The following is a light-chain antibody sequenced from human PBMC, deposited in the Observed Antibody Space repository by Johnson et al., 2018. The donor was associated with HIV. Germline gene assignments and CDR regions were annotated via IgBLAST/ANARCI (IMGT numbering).Light chain of an antibody. CDR1: SSTIGKNY. Sequence: SVLTQSPSMSAAPGQTVTISCSGSSSTIGKNYVSWYQHLPGTAPKLLIYEDNKRPSWIPDRFSGSKSATSATLGITGLQTGDEADYYCGTWDSSLSAGIFGTGTKVTVL. CDR2: EDN. J-gene: IGLJ1*01. V-gene: IGLV1-51*02. CDR3: GTWDSSLSAGI.